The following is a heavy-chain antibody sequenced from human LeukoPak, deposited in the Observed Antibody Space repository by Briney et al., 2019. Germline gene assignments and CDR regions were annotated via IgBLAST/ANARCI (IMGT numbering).Heavy chain of an antibody. CDR3: ARDPTTDIVVVPAAIPIPHYYYGMDV. D-gene: IGHD2-2*01. V-gene: IGHV1-18*01. Sequence: ASVKVSCKASGYTFTSYGISWVRQAPGQGLEWMGWISAYNGNTNYAQKLQGRVTMTTDTSTSTAYMELRSLRSDDTAVYYCARDPTTDIVVVPAAIPIPHYYYGMDVWGQGTTVTVSS. J-gene: IGHJ6*02. CDR1: GYTFTSYG. CDR2: ISAYNGNT.